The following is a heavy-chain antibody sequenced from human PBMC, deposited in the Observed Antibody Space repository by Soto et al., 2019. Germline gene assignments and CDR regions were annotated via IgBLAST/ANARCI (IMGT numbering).Heavy chain of an antibody. D-gene: IGHD6-25*01. J-gene: IGHJ3*02. Sequence: SETLSLTCTVSGGSISSGGYYWSWIRQHPGKGLEWIGYIYYSGSTYYNPSLKSRVTISVDTSKNQFSLKLSSVTAADTAVYYCARGRRKCTAFAIWGEGTMVTVAS. CDR2: IYYSGST. CDR3: ARGRRKCTAFAI. CDR1: GGSISSGGYY. V-gene: IGHV4-31*03.